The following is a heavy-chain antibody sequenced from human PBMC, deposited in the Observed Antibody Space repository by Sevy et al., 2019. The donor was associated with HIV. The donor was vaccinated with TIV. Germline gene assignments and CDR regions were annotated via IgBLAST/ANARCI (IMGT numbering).Heavy chain of an antibody. J-gene: IGHJ6*02. CDR1: GYTFTSYG. CDR3: ARSPKGIAAAGTTSYYYGMDV. Sequence: ASVKVSCKASGYTFTSYGINWVRQAPGQGLEWMGWISAYNGNTNYAQKLQGRVTMTTDTSTSTAYMELRSLRSDDTAVYYCARSPKGIAAAGTTSYYYGMDVWGQGTTVTVSS. V-gene: IGHV1-18*04. CDR2: ISAYNGNT. D-gene: IGHD6-13*01.